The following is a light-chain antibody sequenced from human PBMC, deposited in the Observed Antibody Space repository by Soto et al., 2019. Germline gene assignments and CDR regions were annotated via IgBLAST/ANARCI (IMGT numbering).Light chain of an antibody. V-gene: IGKV1-6*01. CDR1: RDVGSD. CDR3: LRDDRDSWT. CDR2: AAS. Sequence: TQMTQSPLSLSASVGEKIIITCRASRDVGSDVSWYQQKPGQAPKLVIYAASNLYTVVPSRFSGRRYGEEFTLNISSLQPGDFASYYCLRDDRDSWTFGQGTKVEIE. J-gene: IGKJ1*01.